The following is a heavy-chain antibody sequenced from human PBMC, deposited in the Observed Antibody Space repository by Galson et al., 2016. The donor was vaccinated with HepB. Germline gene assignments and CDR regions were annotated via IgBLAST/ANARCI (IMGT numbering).Heavy chain of an antibody. D-gene: IGHD3-10*01. V-gene: IGHV3-30-3*01. CDR1: GFTFYCYA. Sequence: SLRLSCAASGFTFYCYAMHWVRQAPGKGLEWLAVISSDGSKINYADSVKGRFTISRDNSKNTLYLQMNSLRGEDTAVYYCARSQARDVREVGGYFQHWGQGTLVTVSS. CDR2: ISSDGSKI. J-gene: IGHJ1*01. CDR3: ARSQARDVREVGGYFQH.